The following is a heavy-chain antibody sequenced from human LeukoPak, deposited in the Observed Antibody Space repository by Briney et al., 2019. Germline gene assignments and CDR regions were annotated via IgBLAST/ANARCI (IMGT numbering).Heavy chain of an antibody. CDR3: ARDRQDMMELGDY. D-gene: IGHD1-7*01. CDR2: IKQDGSEK. J-gene: IGHJ4*02. V-gene: IGHV3-7*05. Sequence: GGSLRLSCAASGFTFSSYWMSWVRQAPGKGLEWVANIKQDGSEKYYVDSVKGRFTISRDNAKNSLYLQMNSLRAENTAVYYCARDRQDMMELGDYWGQGTLVTVSS. CDR1: GFTFSSYW.